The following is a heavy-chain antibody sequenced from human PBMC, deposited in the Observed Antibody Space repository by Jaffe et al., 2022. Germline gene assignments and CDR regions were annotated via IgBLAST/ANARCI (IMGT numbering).Heavy chain of an antibody. D-gene: IGHD3-22*01. Sequence: EVQLLESGGGLVQPGGSLRLSCAASGFTFSSYAMSWVRQAPGKGLEWVSAISGSGGSTYYADSVKGRFTISRDNSKNTLYLQMNSLRAEDTAVYYCAKGPLGYYLLYYYYYMDVWGKGTTVTVSS. J-gene: IGHJ6*03. CDR3: AKGPLGYYLLYYYYYMDV. CDR1: GFTFSSYA. V-gene: IGHV3-23*01. CDR2: ISGSGGST.